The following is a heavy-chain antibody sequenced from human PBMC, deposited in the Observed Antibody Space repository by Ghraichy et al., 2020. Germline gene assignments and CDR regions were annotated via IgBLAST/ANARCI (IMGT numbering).Heavy chain of an antibody. CDR3: TRHGRDTAMDYYYGMDV. CDR1: GFTFSGSA. CDR2: IRSKANSYAT. V-gene: IGHV3-73*01. D-gene: IGHD5-18*01. Sequence: GGSLRLSCAASGFTFSGSAMHWVRQASGKGLEWVGRIRSKANSYATAYAASVKGRFTISRDDSKNTAYLQMNSLKTEDTAVYYCTRHGRDTAMDYYYGMDVWGQGTTVTVSS. J-gene: IGHJ6*02.